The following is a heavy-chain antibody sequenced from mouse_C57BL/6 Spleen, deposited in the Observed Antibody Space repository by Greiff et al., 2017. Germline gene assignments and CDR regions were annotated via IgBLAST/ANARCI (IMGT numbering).Heavy chain of an antibody. D-gene: IGHD2-4*01. CDR3: AISYDYDEGFAY. CDR2: IHPSDSDT. V-gene: IGHV1-74*01. J-gene: IGHJ3*01. CDR1: GYTFTSYW. Sequence: QVQLQQPGAELVKPGASVKVSCKASGYTFTSYWMHWVKQRPGQGLEWIGRIHPSDSDTNDNQKFKGKATLTVANSSSTAYMQLSSLTPEDSAVYYCAISYDYDEGFAYWGQGTLVTVSA.